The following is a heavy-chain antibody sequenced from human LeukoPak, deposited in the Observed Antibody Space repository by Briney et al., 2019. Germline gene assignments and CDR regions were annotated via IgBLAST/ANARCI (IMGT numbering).Heavy chain of an antibody. Sequence: GGSLRLSCTASGFSFSTYAMTWVRQAPGKGLEWISSMSSGSRYIYYADSVRGRFTISRDNTKNSLYLQMNSLRAEDTGVYYCARDGDGVGFDYWGQGTLVTVSS. D-gene: IGHD7-27*01. CDR2: MSSGSRYI. CDR3: ARDGDGVGFDY. CDR1: GFSFSTYA. V-gene: IGHV3-21*06. J-gene: IGHJ4*02.